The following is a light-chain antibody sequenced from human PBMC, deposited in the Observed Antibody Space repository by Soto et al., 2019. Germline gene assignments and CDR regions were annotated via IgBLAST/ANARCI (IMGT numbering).Light chain of an antibody. V-gene: IGLV2-14*03. CDR1: STDVGDFNH. Sequence: QSALTQPASVSGSPGRSVTISWTGTSTDVGDFNHVSWYQHLPGRAPKLIIYDVTNRPSGISYRFSASKSGRTASLTISGLQAEDEADYYCSSYSSSTTHVVFGGGTKLTVL. CDR2: DVT. CDR3: SSYSSSTTHVV. J-gene: IGLJ2*01.